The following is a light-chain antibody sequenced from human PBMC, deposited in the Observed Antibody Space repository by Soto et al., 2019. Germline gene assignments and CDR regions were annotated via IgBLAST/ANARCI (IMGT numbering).Light chain of an antibody. J-gene: IGKJ1*01. CDR1: QSISSW. CDR2: DAS. Sequence: DIQMTQSPSTLSASVGDRVTITCRASQSISSWLAWYQQKPGKAPKVLIYDASSLESGVPSRFSGSGSGTEFTLTISSLQPDDFATYYCQQYNSYSTWTFGQGTKVDNK. V-gene: IGKV1-5*01. CDR3: QQYNSYSTWT.